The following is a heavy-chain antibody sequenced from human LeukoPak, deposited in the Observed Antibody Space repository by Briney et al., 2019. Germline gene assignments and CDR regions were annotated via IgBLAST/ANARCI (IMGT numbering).Heavy chain of an antibody. CDR1: GFTFSSFW. CDR3: ARGGYSSSWFDF. Sequence: GGSLRLSCAASGFTFSSFWMTWVRQAPGKGLEWVANIKQDGSKKYYVDSVEGRFTISRDNAKNSLYLQMNSLRDEDTAVYYCARGGYSSSWFDFWGQGTLVTVSS. V-gene: IGHV3-7*01. J-gene: IGHJ4*02. D-gene: IGHD6-13*01. CDR2: IKQDGSKK.